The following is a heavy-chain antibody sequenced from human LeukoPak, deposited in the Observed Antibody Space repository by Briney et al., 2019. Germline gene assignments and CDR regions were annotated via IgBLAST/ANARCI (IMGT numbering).Heavy chain of an antibody. V-gene: IGHV3-30*09. Sequence: GGSLRLSCAASGFTFSNYAMHWVRQAPGKGLEWVAVISYDGSNKYYADSVKGRFAISRDNSKNTLYLQMNSLRPEDTAVYYCARDKQAAGLDYWGQGTLVTVSS. CDR3: ARDKQAAGLDY. J-gene: IGHJ4*02. CDR1: GFTFSNYA. CDR2: ISYDGSNK. D-gene: IGHD6-13*01.